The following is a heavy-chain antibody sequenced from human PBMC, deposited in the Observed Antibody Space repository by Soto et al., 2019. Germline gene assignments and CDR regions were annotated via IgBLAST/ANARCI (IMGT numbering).Heavy chain of an antibody. V-gene: IGHV4-59*01. CDR3: ARTPYTGVATKYYFDD. Sequence: QVQLQESGPGLVKPSETLSLTCAVSGGSINSYYWSWIRQPPGKGLEWIGYVHYSGTANYNPSLNRRVTISVDASKNHFSLMLSSVTAADSAMYFSARTPYTGVATKYYFDDWGQGTRVTVSS. CDR1: GGSINSYY. CDR2: VHYSGTA. J-gene: IGHJ4*02. D-gene: IGHD1-1*01.